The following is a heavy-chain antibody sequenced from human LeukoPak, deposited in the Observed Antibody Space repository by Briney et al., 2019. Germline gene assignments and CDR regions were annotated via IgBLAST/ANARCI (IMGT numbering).Heavy chain of an antibody. CDR3: ARDHSFHLWSNDAFDI. CDR1: GFTLSSYA. D-gene: IGHD3-10*01. CDR2: ISSSSSYI. J-gene: IGHJ3*02. Sequence: GGSLRLSCAASGFTLSSYAMSWVRQAPGKGLEWVSSISSSSSYIYYADSVKGRFTISRDNAKNSLYLQMNSLRAEDTAVYYCARDHSFHLWSNDAFDIWGQGTMVTVSS. V-gene: IGHV3-21*01.